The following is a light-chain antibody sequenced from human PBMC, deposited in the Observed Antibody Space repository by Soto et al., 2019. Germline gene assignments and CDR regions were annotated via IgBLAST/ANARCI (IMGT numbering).Light chain of an antibody. V-gene: IGKV1-39*01. J-gene: IGKJ1*01. Sequence: DIQMTQSPSSLSASVGDRVTITCRASQSISSYLNWYQQKPGKAPKLLIYGASSLQSGVTSRFSGSGSGTEFTLTISSLQPEDFATYYCQHSYSTPRTFGQGTEVEIK. CDR2: GAS. CDR3: QHSYSTPRT. CDR1: QSISSY.